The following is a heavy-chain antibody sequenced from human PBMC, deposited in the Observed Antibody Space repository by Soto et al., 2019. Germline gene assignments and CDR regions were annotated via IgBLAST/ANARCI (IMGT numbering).Heavy chain of an antibody. V-gene: IGHV3-21*01. CDR1: GFTFSSYS. D-gene: IGHD6-6*01. CDR3: ARDHSIAARPEV. J-gene: IGHJ4*02. CDR2: ISSSSSYI. Sequence: PGGSLRLSCAASGFTFSSYSMNWVRQAPGKGLEWVSSISSSSSYIYYADSVKGRFTISRDNAKNSLYLQMNSLRAEDTAVYYCARDHSIAARPEVWGQGTLVTVSS.